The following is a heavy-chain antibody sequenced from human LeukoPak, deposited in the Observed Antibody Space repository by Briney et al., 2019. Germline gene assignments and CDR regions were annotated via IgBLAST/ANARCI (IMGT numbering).Heavy chain of an antibody. CDR2: ISGSGGST. CDR3: AKAGGEILYPPGY. V-gene: IGHV3-23*01. D-gene: IGHD2-8*01. CDR1: GFTFSSYA. J-gene: IGHJ4*02. Sequence: KPGGSLRLSCAASGFTFSSYAMSWVRQAPGKGLEWVSAISGSGGSTYNADSVKGRFTISRDNSKNTLYLQMNSLRAEDTAVYFCAKAGGEILYPPGYWGQGTLVTVSS.